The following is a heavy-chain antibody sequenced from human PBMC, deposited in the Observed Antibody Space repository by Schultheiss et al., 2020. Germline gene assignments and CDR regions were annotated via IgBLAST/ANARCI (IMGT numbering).Heavy chain of an antibody. CDR2: IYHSGST. Sequence: SQTLSLTCAVSGGSISSGGYSWSWIRQPPGKGLEWIGYIYHSGSTYYNPSLKSRVTISVDTSKNQFSLKLSSVTAADTAVYYCARGNSGSYPFDYWGQGTLVTVSS. V-gene: IGHV4-30-2*01. D-gene: IGHD1-26*01. J-gene: IGHJ4*02. CDR3: ARGNSGSYPFDY. CDR1: GGSISSGGYS.